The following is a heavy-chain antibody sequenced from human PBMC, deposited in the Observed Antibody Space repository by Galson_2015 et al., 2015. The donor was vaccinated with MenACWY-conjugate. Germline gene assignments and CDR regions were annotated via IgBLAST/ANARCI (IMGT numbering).Heavy chain of an antibody. V-gene: IGHV3-30*02. CDR3: VKETNPSVPFDD. Sequence: YADSVKGRFTISRDNFNNILYLQMDSLRPDDTAVYYCVKETNPSVPFDDWGQGTLVTVSA. J-gene: IGHJ4*02. D-gene: IGHD1-14*01.